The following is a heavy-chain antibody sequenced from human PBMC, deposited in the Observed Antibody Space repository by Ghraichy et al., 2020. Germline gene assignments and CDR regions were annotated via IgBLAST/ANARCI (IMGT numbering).Heavy chain of an antibody. V-gene: IGHV3-7*01. CDR3: ARLGIAARMFDY. CDR1: GFTFSTYW. J-gene: IGHJ4*02. D-gene: IGHD6-6*01. CDR2: INEDGSKK. Sequence: GGSLRLSCAASGFTFSTYWMSWVRQAPGKGLEWVANINEDGSKKYYVDSVRGRFTISRDNAKSSLSLQMHSLRVGDTAVYYCARLGIAARMFDYWGQGTLVTGSA.